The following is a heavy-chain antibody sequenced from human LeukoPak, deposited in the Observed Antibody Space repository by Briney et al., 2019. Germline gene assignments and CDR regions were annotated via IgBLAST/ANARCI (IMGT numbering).Heavy chain of an antibody. CDR1: GFTFSSYG. CDR3: AGHYDSSGYRVDVFDI. D-gene: IGHD3-22*01. Sequence: PGGSLRLSCAASGFTFSSYGMSWVRQAPGKGLEWVSSISSSSSYIYYADSVKGRFTISRDNAKNSLYLQMNSLRAEDTAVYFCAGHYDSSGYRVDVFDIWGQGTMVTVSS. V-gene: IGHV3-21*01. J-gene: IGHJ3*02. CDR2: ISSSSSYI.